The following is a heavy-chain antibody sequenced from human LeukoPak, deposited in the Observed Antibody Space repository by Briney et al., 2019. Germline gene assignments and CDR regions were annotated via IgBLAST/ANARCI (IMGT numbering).Heavy chain of an antibody. V-gene: IGHV3-30*04. CDR1: GFTFSSYA. CDR2: ISYDGSNK. D-gene: IGHD1-7*01. CDR3: AKDVGPWNYYAFDI. Sequence: PGRSLRLSCAASGFTFSSYAMHWVRQAPGKGLEWVAVISYDGSNKYYADSVKGRFTISRDNSKNTLYLQMNSLRAEDTAVYYCAKDVGPWNYYAFDIWGQGTMVTVSS. J-gene: IGHJ3*02.